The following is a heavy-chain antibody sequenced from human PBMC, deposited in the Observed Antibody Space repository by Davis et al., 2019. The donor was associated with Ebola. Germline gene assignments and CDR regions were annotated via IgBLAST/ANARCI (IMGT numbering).Heavy chain of an antibody. J-gene: IGHJ6*02. Sequence: SETLSLTCTVSGGSISSSSYYWGWIRQPPGKGLEWIGSIYYSGSTYYNPSLKSRVTISVDTSKSQFSLKLSSVTAADTAVYYCARRLHYYYGMDVWGQGTTVTVSS. CDR2: IYYSGST. V-gene: IGHV4-39*01. D-gene: IGHD3-16*01. CDR1: GGSISSSSYY. CDR3: ARRLHYYYGMDV.